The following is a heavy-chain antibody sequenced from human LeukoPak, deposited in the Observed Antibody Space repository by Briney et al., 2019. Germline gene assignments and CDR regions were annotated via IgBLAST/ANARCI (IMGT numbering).Heavy chain of an antibody. CDR1: GFTFSDHY. J-gene: IGHJ3*02. CDR2: ISSSGYTI. V-gene: IGHV3-11*04. Sequence: GGSLRLSCAASGFTFSDHYMSWICQAPGKGLEWVSYISSSGYTIYYADSVKGRFTISRDNAKNSLYLQMNSLRAEDTAVYYCARFDDYVWGSYRHDAFDIWGQGTMVTVSS. D-gene: IGHD3-16*02. CDR3: ARFDDYVWGSYRHDAFDI.